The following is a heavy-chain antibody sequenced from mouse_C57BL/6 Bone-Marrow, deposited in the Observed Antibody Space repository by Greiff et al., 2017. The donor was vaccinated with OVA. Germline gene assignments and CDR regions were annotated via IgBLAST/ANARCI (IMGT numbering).Heavy chain of an antibody. CDR3: TRRIYDGYYVGVYYAMDY. CDR1: GYTFTDYE. V-gene: IGHV1-15*01. CDR2: IDPETGGT. D-gene: IGHD2-3*01. Sequence: VQLQQSGAELVRPGASVTLSCKASGYTFTDYEMHWVKQTPVHGLEWIGAIDPETGGTAYNQKFKGKAILTADKSSSTAYMELRSLTSEDSAVYYCTRRIYDGYYVGVYYAMDYWGQGTSVTVSS. J-gene: IGHJ4*01.